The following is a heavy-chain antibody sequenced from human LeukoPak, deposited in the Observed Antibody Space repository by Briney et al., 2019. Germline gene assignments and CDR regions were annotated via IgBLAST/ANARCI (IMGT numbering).Heavy chain of an antibody. J-gene: IGHJ6*03. CDR1: GYTFTGYY. V-gene: IGHV1-2*06. CDR3: ARDWERRFYYMDV. CDR2: INPNSGVT. Sequence: ASVKVSCKASGYTFTGYYMRWVRQAPGQGLEWMGRINPNSGVTNYAQKFQGRVTMTRETSISTAYSELSRLRASETAVYYCARDWERRFYYMDVWGKGTTVTVSS. D-gene: IGHD1-26*01.